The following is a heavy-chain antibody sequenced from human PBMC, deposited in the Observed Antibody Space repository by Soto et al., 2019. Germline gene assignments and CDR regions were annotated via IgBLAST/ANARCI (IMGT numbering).Heavy chain of an antibody. D-gene: IGHD5-12*01. Sequence: SETLSLTCTVSGGSISSSSYYWGWIRQPPGKGLEWIGSIYYSGSTYYNPSLKSRVTISVDTSKNQFSLKLSSVTAADTAVYYCARNRFRMATIRSFGYFDYWGQGTLVTVSS. CDR2: IYYSGST. CDR3: ARNRFRMATIRSFGYFDY. CDR1: GGSISSSSYY. J-gene: IGHJ4*02. V-gene: IGHV4-39*01.